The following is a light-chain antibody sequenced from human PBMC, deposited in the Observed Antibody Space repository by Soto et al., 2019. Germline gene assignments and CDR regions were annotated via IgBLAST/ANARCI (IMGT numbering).Light chain of an antibody. V-gene: IGKV3-20*01. CDR2: GAS. Sequence: EIVLTQSPGTLSLSPGERATLSCRTSQSISSSSLAWYQQKPGQAPRLLIYGASSRATGIHDRFSGSGSGTDFTLTISRVEPEDIAVYYCQDYGSSRTFGQGTKVEVK. CDR1: QSISSSS. CDR3: QDYGSSRT. J-gene: IGKJ1*01.